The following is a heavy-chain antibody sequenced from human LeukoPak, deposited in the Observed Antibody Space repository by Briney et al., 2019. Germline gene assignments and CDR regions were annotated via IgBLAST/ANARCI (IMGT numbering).Heavy chain of an antibody. CDR3: ARGQMLVVVTAILLSPGSWFDP. J-gene: IGHJ5*02. CDR2: INHSGST. V-gene: IGHV4-34*01. Sequence: KTSETLSLTCAVYGGSFSGYYWSWIRQPPGKGLEWIGEINHSGSTNYNPSLKSRVTISVDTSKNQFSLKLSSVTAADTAVYYCARGQMLVVVTAILLSPGSWFDPWGQGTLVTVSS. CDR1: GGSFSGYY. D-gene: IGHD2-21*02.